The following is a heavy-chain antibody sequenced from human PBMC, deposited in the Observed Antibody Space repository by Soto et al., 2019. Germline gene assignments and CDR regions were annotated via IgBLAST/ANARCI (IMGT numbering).Heavy chain of an antibody. D-gene: IGHD6-6*01. CDR2: IRSKAYGGTT. J-gene: IGHJ6*02. Sequence: GGSLRLSCTASGFTFGDYAMSWFRQAPGKGLEWVGFIRSKAYGGTTEYAASVKGRFTISRDDSKSIAYLQMNSLKTEDTAVYYCTRDAVIFSGKYGWVYSSSSKVYGMDVWGQGTTVTVSS. CDR1: GFTFGDYA. V-gene: IGHV3-49*03. CDR3: TRDAVIFSGKYGWVYSSSSKVYGMDV.